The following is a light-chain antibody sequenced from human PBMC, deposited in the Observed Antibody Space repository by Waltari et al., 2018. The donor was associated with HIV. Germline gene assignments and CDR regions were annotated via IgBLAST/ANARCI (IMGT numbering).Light chain of an antibody. CDR1: SSNIGNNY. CDR3: AVWDDSLSGPV. V-gene: IGLV1-47*01. Sequence: QSVLTQPPSASGTPGQRVTISCSGSSSNIGNNYVYWYHQLPGTAPKLLIYRSNRRPSGVPDRVSGSKSGTSASLAISGLRSEDEADYYCAVWDDSLSGPVFGGGTKLTVL. J-gene: IGLJ3*02. CDR2: RSN.